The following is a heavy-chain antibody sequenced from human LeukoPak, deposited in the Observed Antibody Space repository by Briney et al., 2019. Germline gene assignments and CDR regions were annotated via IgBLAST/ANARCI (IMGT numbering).Heavy chain of an antibody. Sequence: GIIPIFGTANYAQKFQGRVTITADESTSTAYMELSSLRSEDTAVYYCARVIGYGDSYYFDYWGQGTLVTVSS. J-gene: IGHJ4*02. CDR2: IIPIFGTA. V-gene: IGHV1-69*01. D-gene: IGHD4-17*01. CDR3: ARVIGYGDSYYFDY.